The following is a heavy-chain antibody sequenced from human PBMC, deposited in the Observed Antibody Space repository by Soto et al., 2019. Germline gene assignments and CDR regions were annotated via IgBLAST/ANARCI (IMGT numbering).Heavy chain of an antibody. J-gene: IGHJ6*02. CDR3: ARDPGGSPYGMDV. Sequence: SDALSPTYYISGRPIRNGCYHGRWTRSHPWKGLEWFGYIYYSGSTYYNPSLKSLVTISVDTSKNQFSLKLSSVTSADTAVYYCARDPGGSPYGMDVWGQGTTVTVS. CDR2: IYYSGST. V-gene: IGHV4-31*01. D-gene: IGHD2-15*01. CDR1: GRPIRNGCYH.